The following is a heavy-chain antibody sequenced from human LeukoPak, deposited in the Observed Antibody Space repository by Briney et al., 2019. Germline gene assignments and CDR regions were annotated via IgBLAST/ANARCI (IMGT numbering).Heavy chain of an antibody. CDR1: GLTVSSNY. CDR2: IYSGGAT. CDR3: ARDPWYGTGHLSFDP. V-gene: IGHV3-53*01. D-gene: IGHD6-19*01. Sequence: GGSLRLSCAASGLTVSSNYMSWVRQAPGKGLEWVSVIYSGGATYYADSVKGRFTISRDNSKNTLYLQMNSLRVEDTAVYYCARDPWYGTGHLSFDPWGQGTTVTVSS. J-gene: IGHJ3*01.